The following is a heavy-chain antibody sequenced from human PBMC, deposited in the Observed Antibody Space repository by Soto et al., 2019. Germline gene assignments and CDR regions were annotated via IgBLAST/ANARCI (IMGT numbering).Heavy chain of an antibody. Sequence: EVQLVESGGGLVKPGGSLRLSCAASGFTFSSYSMNWVRQAPGKGLEWVSSISSSSSYIYYADSVKGRFTISRDNAKNLLYLQMNSLRAEDTAVYYCASQETYYDVLAGYYPKDFDLWGRGTLVTVSS. CDR3: ASQETYYDVLAGYYPKDFDL. V-gene: IGHV3-21*01. CDR1: GFTFSSYS. CDR2: ISSSSSYI. J-gene: IGHJ2*01. D-gene: IGHD3-9*01.